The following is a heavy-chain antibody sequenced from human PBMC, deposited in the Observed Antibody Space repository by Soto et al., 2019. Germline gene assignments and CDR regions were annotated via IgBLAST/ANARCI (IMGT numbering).Heavy chain of an antibody. CDR1: GFPFTTYG. CDR3: VGGQYYFDY. CDR2: ISYDGSNT. Sequence: QVQLVESGGGVVQPGKSLRLSCAASGFPFTTYGTHWVREGPAKGLEWVAVISYDGSNTYYADSVKGRFTISRDNSKNTLYLQMNSLRPEDTALYYCVGGQYYFDYRGQGTLVTVSS. J-gene: IGHJ4*02. D-gene: IGHD3-10*01. V-gene: IGHV3-30*03.